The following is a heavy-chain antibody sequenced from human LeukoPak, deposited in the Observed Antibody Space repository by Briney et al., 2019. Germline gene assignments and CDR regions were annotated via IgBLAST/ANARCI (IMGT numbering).Heavy chain of an antibody. V-gene: IGHV4-39*07. CDR3: ARGLTLFDP. CDR1: GGSISSSSYY. D-gene: IGHD1-20*01. J-gene: IGHJ5*02. CDR2: IYYSGST. Sequence: SETLSLTCTVSGGSISSSSYYWGWIRQPPGKGLEWIGSIYYSGSTYYNPSLKSRVTISVDTSKNQFSLKLSSVTAADTGVYYCARGLTLFDPWGQGTLVTVSS.